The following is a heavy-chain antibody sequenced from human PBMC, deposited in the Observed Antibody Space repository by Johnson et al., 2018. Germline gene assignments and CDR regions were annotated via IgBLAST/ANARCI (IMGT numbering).Heavy chain of an antibody. Sequence: VQLVESGAEVKKPGSSXKVSCKASGGTFSSDAISWVRQAPGQGLEWMGGINPIFDSAHYAQKFPGRVTITADGATTTAYMELSSLRCDDTAVYYCGRGVSSSSFGYYYYYALHVWGQGTTVTVSS. CDR2: INPIFDSA. CDR1: GGTFSSDA. J-gene: IGHJ6*02. CDR3: GRGVSSSSFGYYYYYALHV. V-gene: IGHV1-69*01. D-gene: IGHD6-6*01.